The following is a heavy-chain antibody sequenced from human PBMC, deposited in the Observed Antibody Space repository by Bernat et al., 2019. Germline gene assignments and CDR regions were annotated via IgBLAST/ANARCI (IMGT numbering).Heavy chain of an antibody. D-gene: IGHD2-2*01. V-gene: IGHV1-46*01. CDR3: ARSLNTIVVVPAAIDY. CDR1: GYTFTSYY. J-gene: IGHJ4*02. Sequence: QVQLVQSGAEVKKPGASVKVSCKASGYTFTSYYIHWVRQAPGQGLEWMGIINPSGGSTSYAQKFQGRVTMTRDTSTSTVYMELSSLRSEDTAVYYCARSLNTIVVVPAAIDYWGQGTLVTVSS. CDR2: INPSGGST.